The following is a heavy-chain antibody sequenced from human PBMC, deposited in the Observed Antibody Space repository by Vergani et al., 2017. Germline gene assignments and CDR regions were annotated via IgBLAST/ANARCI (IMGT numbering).Heavy chain of an antibody. J-gene: IGHJ4*02. CDR3: AKDNIQLWEPTHFDY. CDR2: IRYDGSNK. V-gene: IGHV3-30*02. CDR1: GFTFSSYG. D-gene: IGHD5-18*01. Sequence: QVQLVESGGGVVQPGGSLRLSCAASGFTFSSYGMHWVRQAPGKGLEWVAFIRYDGSNKYYADSVKGRFTISRDNSKNTLYLQMNSPRAEDTAVYYCAKDNIQLWEPTHFDYWGQGTLVTVSS.